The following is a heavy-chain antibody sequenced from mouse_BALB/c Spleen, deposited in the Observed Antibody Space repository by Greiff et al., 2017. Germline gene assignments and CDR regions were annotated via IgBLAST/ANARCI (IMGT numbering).Heavy chain of an antibody. CDR1: GFTFSDYY. Sequence: EVMLVESGGGLVKPGGSLKLSCAASGFTFSDYYMYWVRQTPEKRLEWVATISDGGSYTYYPDSVKGRFTISRDNAKNNLYLQMSSLKSEDTAMYYCARDIGYYVGLAYWGQGTLVTVSA. D-gene: IGHD2-3*01. J-gene: IGHJ3*01. CDR2: ISDGGSYT. CDR3: ARDIGYYVGLAY. V-gene: IGHV5-4*02.